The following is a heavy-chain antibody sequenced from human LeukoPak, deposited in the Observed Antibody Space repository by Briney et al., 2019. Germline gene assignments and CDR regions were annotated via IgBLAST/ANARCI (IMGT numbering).Heavy chain of an antibody. Sequence: GESLKISCKGSGYSFSSFWIGWVRQMPGKGLEWMGIIYPGDSDTIYSPSFQGQVTISADKSITTAYLQWGTLKATDTAMYYCGRHCLGYYDSSGPGYWGQGTLVSVSS. V-gene: IGHV5-51*01. CDR1: GYSFSSFW. J-gene: IGHJ4*02. CDR2: IYPGDSDT. CDR3: GRHCLGYYDSSGPGY. D-gene: IGHD3-22*01.